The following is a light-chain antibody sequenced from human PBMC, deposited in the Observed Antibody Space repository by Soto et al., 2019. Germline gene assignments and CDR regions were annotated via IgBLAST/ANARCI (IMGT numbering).Light chain of an antibody. J-gene: IGLJ2*01. V-gene: IGLV1-40*01. CDR1: SSNIGADYD. CDR2: GNS. Sequence: QSVLTQPPSVSGAPGQRVTISCTGSSSNIGADYDVHWYQQLPGTAPKLLIYGNSNRPSGVPDRFSGSKSGSSASLAITGLQAEDEADYYCQSYDSSLSGVVFGGGTKLPVL. CDR3: QSYDSSLSGVV.